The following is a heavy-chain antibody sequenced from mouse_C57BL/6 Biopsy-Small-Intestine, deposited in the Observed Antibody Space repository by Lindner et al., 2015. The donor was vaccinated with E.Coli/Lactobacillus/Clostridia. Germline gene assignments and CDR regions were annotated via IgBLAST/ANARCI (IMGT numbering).Heavy chain of an antibody. CDR3: VESNSFAF. CDR1: GFTFSTYG. D-gene: IGHD2-5*01. V-gene: IGHV5-6*01. Sequence: VQLQESGGNLVRPGGSLKLSCAASGFTFSTYGMSWVRQTQDKRLEWVATISSGGSHTYYPDSMKGRFTISRDNAKNTLYLQMSSLRSEDTAVYYCVESNSFAFWGQGTLVTVSA. CDR2: ISSGGSHT. J-gene: IGHJ3*01.